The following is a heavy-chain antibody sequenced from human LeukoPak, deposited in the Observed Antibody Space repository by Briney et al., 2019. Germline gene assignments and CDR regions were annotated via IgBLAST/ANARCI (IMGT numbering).Heavy chain of an antibody. CDR1: GFTFSSYA. CDR3: AKTNHAYYYDSSGYPVYFQH. CDR2: ISGSGGST. J-gene: IGHJ1*01. Sequence: PGGSLRLSCAASGFTFSSYAMSWVRQAPGKGLEWVSAISGSGGSTYYADSVKGQFTISRDNSKNTLYLQMNSLRAEDTAVYYCAKTNHAYYYDSSGYPVYFQHWGQGTLVTVSS. V-gene: IGHV3-23*01. D-gene: IGHD3-22*01.